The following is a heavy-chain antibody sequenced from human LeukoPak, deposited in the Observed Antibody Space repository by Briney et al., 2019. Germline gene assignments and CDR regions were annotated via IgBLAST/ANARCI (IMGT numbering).Heavy chain of an antibody. Sequence: GRSLRLSCAASGFTFSTYWMQWVRQAPGKGLVWVSHITSDGRSTTYADSVRGRFTTSRDNAKNTLYLQMNSLRVEDTAVYYCVRDNYGVDYWGQGTLVTVSS. J-gene: IGHJ4*02. CDR1: GFTFSTYW. CDR2: ITSDGRST. D-gene: IGHD3-16*01. V-gene: IGHV3-74*03. CDR3: VRDNYGVDY.